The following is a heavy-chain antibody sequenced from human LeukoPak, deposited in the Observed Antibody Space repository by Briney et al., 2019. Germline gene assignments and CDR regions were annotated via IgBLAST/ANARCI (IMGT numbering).Heavy chain of an antibody. CDR3: ATGVTAFDY. Sequence: GGSLRLSCVASEFNVSNNYMSWVRQAPGKGLEWVSRVDSYGSSTTYADSVKGRFTISRDNAKNTLYLQMNSLRAEDTAVYYCATGVTAFDYWGQGSLVTVSS. V-gene: IGHV3-74*01. D-gene: IGHD3-10*01. J-gene: IGHJ4*02. CDR1: EFNVSNNY. CDR2: VDSYGSST.